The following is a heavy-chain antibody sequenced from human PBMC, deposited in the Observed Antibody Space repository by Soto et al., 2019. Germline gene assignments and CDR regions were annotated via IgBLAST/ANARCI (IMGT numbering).Heavy chain of an antibody. CDR3: AKIFRYGDPEY. CDR2: ISVSGDST. Sequence: PGGSLSLSYASSGFSFSSYPMSWVRQAPGKGLEWVSGISVSGDSTYYAGSVKGRFTISRDNSKSTLYLQMNSLRAEDTAVYYCAKIFRYGDPEYWGQGALVTVS. D-gene: IGHD2-21*02. CDR1: GFSFSSYP. V-gene: IGHV3-23*01. J-gene: IGHJ4*02.